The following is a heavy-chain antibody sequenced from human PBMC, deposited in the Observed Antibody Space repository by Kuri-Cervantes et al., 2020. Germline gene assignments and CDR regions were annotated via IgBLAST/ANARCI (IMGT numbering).Heavy chain of an antibody. CDR1: GGPITSYF. V-gene: IGHV4-59*01. CDR3: ARDSLSGSSGWYGGSSWFDP. J-gene: IGHJ5*02. CDR2: IFHTGTT. D-gene: IGHD6-19*01. Sequence: SETLSLTCTVSGGPITSYFWAWIRQPPGKGLEWIGYIFHTGTTTYNPSLQSRVSISIDTSKNQFSLKLSSVTAADTAVYYCARDSLSGSSGWYGGSSWFDPWGQGTLVT.